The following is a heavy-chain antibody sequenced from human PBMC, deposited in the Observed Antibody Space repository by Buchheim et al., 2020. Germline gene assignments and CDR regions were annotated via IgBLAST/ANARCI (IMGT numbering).Heavy chain of an antibody. CDR3: AKDNGVVVHPPPDY. CDR2: ISYDGSNK. V-gene: IGHV3-30*18. J-gene: IGHJ4*02. D-gene: IGHD3-22*01. Sequence: QVQLVESGGGVVQPGRSLRLSCAASGFTFSSYGMHWVRQAPGKGLEWVAVISYDGSNKYYADSVKGRFTISRDNSKNTLDLQMNSLRAEDTAVYYCAKDNGVVVHPPPDYWGQGTL. CDR1: GFTFSSYG.